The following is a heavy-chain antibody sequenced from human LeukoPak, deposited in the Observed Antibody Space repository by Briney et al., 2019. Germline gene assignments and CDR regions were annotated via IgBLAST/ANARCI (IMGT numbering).Heavy chain of an antibody. CDR2: INQDGSGK. V-gene: IGHV3-7*01. CDR1: GFTFSNYW. CDR3: ARTSRSSSIDD. D-gene: IGHD2-15*01. J-gene: IGHJ4*02. Sequence: AGGSLRLSCAASGFTFSNYWMSWVRQAPRKGLEWVANINQDGSGKSYVDSVKGRFTISRDNAKSSLFLEMNSLRVEDTAMYYCARTSRSSSIDDWGQGTLVSVSS.